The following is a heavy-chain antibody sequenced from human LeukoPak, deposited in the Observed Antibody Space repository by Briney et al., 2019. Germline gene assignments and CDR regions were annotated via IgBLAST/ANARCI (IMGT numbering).Heavy chain of an antibody. V-gene: IGHV3-33*01. CDR2: IWYDGSNK. Sequence: GRSLRLSCAASGFTFSSYGMHWVRQAPGKGLEWVAVIWYDGSNKYYADSVKGRFTISRDNSKNTLYLQMNSLRAEDTAVYYCARARYDSSGYPSVFDYWGQGTLVTVSS. D-gene: IGHD3-22*01. CDR3: ARARYDSSGYPSVFDY. J-gene: IGHJ4*02. CDR1: GFTFSSYG.